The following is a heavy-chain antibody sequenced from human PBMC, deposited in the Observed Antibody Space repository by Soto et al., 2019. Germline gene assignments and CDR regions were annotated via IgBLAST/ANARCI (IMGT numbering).Heavy chain of an antibody. J-gene: IGHJ6*02. V-gene: IGHV1-69*01. CDR2: IIPIFGTA. Sequence: QVQLVQSGAEVKKPGSSVKVSCKASGGTFSSYAISWVRQAPGQGLEWMGGIIPIFGTANYAQKFQGRVTITADESTSTAYMELSSLRSEDTAVYYCARDRCSGGSCYSEYYYYYGMDVWGQGTTVTVSS. CDR1: GGTFSSYA. CDR3: ARDRCSGGSCYSEYYYYYGMDV. D-gene: IGHD2-15*01.